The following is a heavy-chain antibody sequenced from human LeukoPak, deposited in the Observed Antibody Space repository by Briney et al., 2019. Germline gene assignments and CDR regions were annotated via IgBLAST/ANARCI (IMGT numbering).Heavy chain of an antibody. J-gene: IGHJ4*02. V-gene: IGHV1-8*03. CDR3: ARVLGYSCGWYVNRIDY. Sequence: GASVKVSCKASGYTFTSYDINWVRQATGQGLEWMGWMNPNSGNTGYAQKFQGRVTITRNTSISTAYMELSSLRSEDTAVYYCARVLGYSCGWYVNRIDYWGQGTLVTVSS. CDR1: GYTFTSYD. D-gene: IGHD6-19*01. CDR2: MNPNSGNT.